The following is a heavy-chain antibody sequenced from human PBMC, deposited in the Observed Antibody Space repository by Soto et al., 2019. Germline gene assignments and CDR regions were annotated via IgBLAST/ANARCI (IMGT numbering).Heavy chain of an antibody. V-gene: IGHV1-2*04. D-gene: IGHD3-10*01. CDR3: ARDARGDEAPMDY. Sequence: QVQLVQSGAEVKKPGASVKVSCKASGYTFTGYYMHWVRQAPGQGLEWMGWINPNSGGTNYAQKFQGWVTMTRDTSISTAYREPSRMTCDDTAVYYCARDARGDEAPMDYWGQGTMVTVSS. CDR1: GYTFTGYY. J-gene: IGHJ4*02. CDR2: INPNSGGT.